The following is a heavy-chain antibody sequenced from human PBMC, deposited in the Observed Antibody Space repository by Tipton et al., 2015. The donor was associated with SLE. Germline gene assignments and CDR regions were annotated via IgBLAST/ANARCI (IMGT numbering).Heavy chain of an antibody. CDR1: GDSISSSPYL. J-gene: IGHJ6*03. CDR2: VHYSGST. V-gene: IGHV4-39*07. D-gene: IGHD3-3*01. CDR3: ARDAITIFEYMDV. Sequence: TLSLTCSVSGDSISSSPYLWGWIRQPPGKGLEWIGSVHYSGSTYSNPSLKRPVTISVDTSMNKFSLRLTSVTAADTAVYYCARDAITIFEYMDVWGKGTTVTIS.